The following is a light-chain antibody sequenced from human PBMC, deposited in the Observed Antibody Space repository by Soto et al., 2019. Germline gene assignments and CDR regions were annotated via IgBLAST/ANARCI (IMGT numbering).Light chain of an antibody. V-gene: IGLV2-14*03. Sequence: QSVLTQPASVSGSPGQSITVSCIGTSSDVGGYNYVSWYQHHPGEAPKLMIHDVSNRPSGVSNRFSGSKSGNTASLTISGLQAEDEAYYYCSSYASSNTQVFGGGTKVTVL. CDR3: SSYASSNTQV. CDR1: SSDVGGYNY. J-gene: IGLJ3*02. CDR2: DVS.